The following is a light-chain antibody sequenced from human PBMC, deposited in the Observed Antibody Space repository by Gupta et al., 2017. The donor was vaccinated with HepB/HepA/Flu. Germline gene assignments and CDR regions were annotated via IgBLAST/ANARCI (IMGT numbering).Light chain of an antibody. V-gene: IGLV2-14*03. CDR2: DVS. J-gene: IGLJ2*01. CDR1: SSDVGGYNY. Sequence: QSALTQPASVSGAPGQSITVPCIGSSSDVGGYNYVSWYQQHPGKAPKLIIYDVSNRPPGISPRFSGSKSGYTASLTISGLQAEDEADYYCSSYMNTRTVVFGGGPKLTVL. CDR3: SSYMNTRTVV.